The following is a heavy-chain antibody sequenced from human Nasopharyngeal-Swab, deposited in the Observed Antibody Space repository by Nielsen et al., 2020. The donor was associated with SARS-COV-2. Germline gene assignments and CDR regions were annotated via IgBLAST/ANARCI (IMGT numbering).Heavy chain of an antibody. CDR3: ARDEVQQGTTTVGYLDY. D-gene: IGHD4-23*01. CDR2: IKGDGSDK. CDR1: GFTFSRHW. Sequence: GGSLRLSCAASGFTFSRHWMHWVRQAPGKGLAWVSRIKGDGSDKRYADSVRGRFTISRDNAKNTLYLQMYSLRADDTAVYYCARDEVQQGTTTVGYLDYWGQGTLVTVSP. V-gene: IGHV3-74*01. J-gene: IGHJ4*02.